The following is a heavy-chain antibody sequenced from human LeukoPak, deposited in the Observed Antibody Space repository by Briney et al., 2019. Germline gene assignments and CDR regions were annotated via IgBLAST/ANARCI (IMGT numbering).Heavy chain of an antibody. CDR3: ARHLSGVTGYTYGRGIDY. D-gene: IGHD5-18*01. Sequence: GRSLRLSCAASGFTFSSYVMHWVRQAPGKGLEWVAIISYDGSNEYYADSVKGRFTISRDNAKTSLYLQMNSLRAEDTAVYYCARHLSGVTGYTYGRGIDYWGQGTLVTVSS. J-gene: IGHJ4*02. CDR2: ISYDGSNE. CDR1: GFTFSSYV. V-gene: IGHV3-30*04.